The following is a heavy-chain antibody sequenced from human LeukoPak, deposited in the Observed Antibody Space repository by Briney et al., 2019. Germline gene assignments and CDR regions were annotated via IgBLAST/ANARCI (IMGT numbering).Heavy chain of an antibody. CDR1: GGSISSYY. CDR3: AREDGYMNY. CDR2: IYYSGST. Sequence: SETLSLTCTVSGGSISSYYWSWIQQPPGKGLEWIGFIYYSGSTNYNPSLKSRVTISVDTSKNQFSLKLSSVTAADTAVYYCAREDGYMNYWGQGTLVTVSS. J-gene: IGHJ4*02. D-gene: IGHD5-24*01. V-gene: IGHV4-59*01.